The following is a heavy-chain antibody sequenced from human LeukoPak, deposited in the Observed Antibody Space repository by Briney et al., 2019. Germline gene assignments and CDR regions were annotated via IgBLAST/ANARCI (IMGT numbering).Heavy chain of an antibody. CDR2: ISSSGSTI. J-gene: IGHJ5*02. Sequence: GGSLRLSCAASGFSFSDYYMSWIRQAPGKGLEWVSYISSSGSTIYYADSVKGRFTISRDNAKNSLYLQMNSLRAEDTAVYYCARDLGVYSGSYSNWFDPWGQGTLVTVSS. D-gene: IGHD1-26*01. V-gene: IGHV3-11*01. CDR1: GFSFSDYY. CDR3: ARDLGVYSGSYSNWFDP.